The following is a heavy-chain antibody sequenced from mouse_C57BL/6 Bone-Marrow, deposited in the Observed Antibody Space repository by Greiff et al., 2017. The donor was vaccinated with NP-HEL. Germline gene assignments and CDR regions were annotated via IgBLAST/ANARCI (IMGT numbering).Heavy chain of an antibody. V-gene: IGHV5-6*01. CDR1: GFTFSSYG. CDR3: ARHKDDYDWFAY. CDR2: ISSGGSYT. Sequence: EVQGVESGGDLVKPGGSLKLSCAASGFTFSSYGMSWVRQTPDKRLEWVATISSGGSYTYYPDSVKGRFTISTVNAKNTLYLQMSSLKTEDTAMYYCARHKDDYDWFAYWGQGTLVTVSA. D-gene: IGHD2-4*01. J-gene: IGHJ3*01.